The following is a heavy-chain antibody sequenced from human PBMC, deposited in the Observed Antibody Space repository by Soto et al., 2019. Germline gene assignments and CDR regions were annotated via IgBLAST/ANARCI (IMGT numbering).Heavy chain of an antibody. CDR2: ISPTSTYI. D-gene: IGHD4-17*01. V-gene: IGHV3-21*01. CDR3: ARSTKAPDEYNYGYVYYYGMEV. CDR1: AFTFSSYS. J-gene: IGHJ6*02. Sequence: GGSLRLSCAASAFTFSSYSMNWVRQAPGKGLEWVSSISPTSTYIYYADSMKVRITISRDTAKNSLYPQTNSVRAEDTAVYYCARSTKAPDEYNYGYVYYYGMEVWGQGTTVTASS.